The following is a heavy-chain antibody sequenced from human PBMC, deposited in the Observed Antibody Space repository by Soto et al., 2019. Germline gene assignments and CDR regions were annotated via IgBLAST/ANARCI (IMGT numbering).Heavy chain of an antibody. V-gene: IGHV4-34*01. CDR3: ARIDGSGWFFDY. CDR2: INHSGST. CDR1: GWSFSGYY. Sequence: PSDTLSLTCAVYGWSFSGYYWSWIRQPPGEGLECIGEINHSGSTNYNPSLKSRVTISVDTSKNQFSLKLRSVTAADAAVYYCARIDGSGWFFDYWGQGTLVTVS. D-gene: IGHD6-19*01. J-gene: IGHJ4*02.